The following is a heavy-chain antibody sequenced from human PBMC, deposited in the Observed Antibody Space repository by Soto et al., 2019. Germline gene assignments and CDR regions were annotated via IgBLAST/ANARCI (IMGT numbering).Heavy chain of an antibody. Sequence: EVQLLESGGGLVQPGGSLRLSCAASGFTFSTHAMIWVRQAPGKGLNWVSTVDVGGGSTYYTDSVKGRFTVSRDNSKNTVYLQLSTLTAEDPPIYFCARDSGPAGGGACDTWGQGTMVTVSS. D-gene: IGHD6-25*01. CDR1: GFTFSTHA. CDR3: ARDSGPAGGGACDT. V-gene: IGHV3-23*01. CDR2: VDVGGGST. J-gene: IGHJ3*02.